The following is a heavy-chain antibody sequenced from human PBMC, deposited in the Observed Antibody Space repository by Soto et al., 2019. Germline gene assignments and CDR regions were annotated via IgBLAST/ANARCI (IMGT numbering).Heavy chain of an antibody. CDR3: AREPRTQPDRSLEY. D-gene: IGHD1-1*01. CDR1: VWSMSIYG. CDR2: IYYSGST. V-gene: IGHV4-59*01. J-gene: IGHJ4*02. Sequence: EKLAVXLTVCVWSMSIYGGMWSLQPPVKGLEWIGYIYYSGSTNYNPSLKSRVNISVDTSKTQFSLKLRSVTAADTAVYSCAREPRTQPDRSLEYWGPGTLVTVYS.